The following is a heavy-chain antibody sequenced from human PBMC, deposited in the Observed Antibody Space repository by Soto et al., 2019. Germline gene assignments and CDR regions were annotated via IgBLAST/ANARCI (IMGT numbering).Heavy chain of an antibody. V-gene: IGHV1-69*01. D-gene: IGHD2-21*02. CDR1: GGTFSSYA. CDR3: AGRVVVTAGYYCMDV. Sequence: QVQLVQSGAEVKKPGSSVKVSCKASGGTFSSYAISWVRQAPGQGLEWMGGINPIFGTANYAQKFQGRVTITADESTNTDYMELSSLKSEDPAVYYCAGRVVVTAGYYCMDVWGQGTTVTVSS. CDR2: INPIFGTA. J-gene: IGHJ6*02.